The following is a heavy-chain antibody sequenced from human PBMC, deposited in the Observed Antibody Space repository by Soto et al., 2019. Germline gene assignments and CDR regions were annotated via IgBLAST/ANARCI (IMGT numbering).Heavy chain of an antibody. CDR2: IYYSGST. J-gene: IGHJ3*02. CDR3: ARHANRNYYDAFDI. V-gene: IGHV4-39*01. D-gene: IGHD3-10*01. Sequence: QLHLQESGPGLVKPSETLSLTCTVSGGSITSGTYYWGWIRQPPGKGLEWIGSIYYSGSTYYNPSLKSRATISVDTSKNQFSLKLTSVTAADTAVYYCARHANRNYYDAFDIWGQGTMVTVAS. CDR1: GGSITSGTYY.